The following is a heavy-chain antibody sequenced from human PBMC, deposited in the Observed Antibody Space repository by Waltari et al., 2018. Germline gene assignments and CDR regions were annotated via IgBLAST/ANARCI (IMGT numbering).Heavy chain of an antibody. CDR2: ISSTGNYK. CDR1: AFAFSSYT. V-gene: IGHV3-21*01. Sequence: EVQLVESGGGLVRPGGSLSLSCAASAFAFSSYTMNWVRQAPGNVLEGVSAISSTGNYKYYADSVKGRVTISRDNAKNSLFLQMTSLRAEDTAVYYCASWGVLGNIFDYWGQGTLVTVSS. J-gene: IGHJ4*02. D-gene: IGHD2-8*02. CDR3: ASWGVLGNIFDY.